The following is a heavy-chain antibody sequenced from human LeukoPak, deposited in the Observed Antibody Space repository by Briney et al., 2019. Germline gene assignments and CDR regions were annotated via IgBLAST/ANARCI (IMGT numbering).Heavy chain of an antibody. CDR2: ISWNSGSI. J-gene: IGHJ4*02. CDR1: GFTFDDYA. CDR3: AKSQFQYGENVDY. D-gene: IGHD7-27*01. Sequence: GGSLRLSCAASGFTFDDYAMHWVRHAPGKGLEWVSGISWNSGSIGYADSVKGRFTISRDNAKNSLYLQMNSLRAEDTASYYCAKSQFQYGENVDYWGQGTLVTVSS. V-gene: IGHV3-9*01.